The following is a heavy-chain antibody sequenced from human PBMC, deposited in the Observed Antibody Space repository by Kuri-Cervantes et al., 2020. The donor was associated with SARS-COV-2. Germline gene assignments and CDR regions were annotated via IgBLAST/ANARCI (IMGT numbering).Heavy chain of an antibody. CDR3: AKTSGYNYYFAY. Sequence: GESLKISCAASGFSFSTNVMAWVRQAPRKGLEWVSTMSGSGASTHYADSVKGRFTISRDNSKNMLYLQMYSLRAEDTAVYYCAKTSGYNYYFAYWGQGSLVTVSS. CDR1: GFSFSTNV. D-gene: IGHD5-24*01. CDR2: MSGSGAST. J-gene: IGHJ4*02. V-gene: IGHV3-23*01.